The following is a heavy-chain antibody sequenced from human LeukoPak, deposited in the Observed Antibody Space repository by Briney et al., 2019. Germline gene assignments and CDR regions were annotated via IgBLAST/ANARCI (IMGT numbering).Heavy chain of an antibody. CDR3: ARTRTGGDYVFYYYYMDV. CDR1: GYTFTSYG. Sequence: ASVKVSCKASGYTFTSYGISWVRQAPGQGLEWMGWTSAYNGNTNYAQKLQGRVTMTTDTSTSTAYMELRSLRSDDTAVYYCARTRTGGDYVFYYYYMDVWGKGTTVTISS. D-gene: IGHD4-17*01. V-gene: IGHV1-18*01. CDR2: TSAYNGNT. J-gene: IGHJ6*03.